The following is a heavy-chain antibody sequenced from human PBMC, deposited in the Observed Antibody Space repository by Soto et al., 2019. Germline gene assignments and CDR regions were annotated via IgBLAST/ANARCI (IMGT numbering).Heavy chain of an antibody. CDR3: ARDPLTRYDFWSGYYFDY. Sequence: QVQLVQSGAEVKKPGASVKVSCKASGYTFTSYAMHWVRQAPGQRLEWMGWINAGNGNTKYSQKFQGRVTITRDTSASTAYMELSSLRSEDTAVYYCARDPLTRYDFWSGYYFDYWGQGTLVTVSS. CDR1: GYTFTSYA. CDR2: INAGNGNT. D-gene: IGHD3-3*01. V-gene: IGHV1-3*01. J-gene: IGHJ4*02.